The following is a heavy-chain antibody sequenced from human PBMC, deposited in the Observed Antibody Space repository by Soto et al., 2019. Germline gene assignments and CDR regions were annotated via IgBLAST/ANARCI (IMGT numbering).Heavy chain of an antibody. D-gene: IGHD3-3*01. V-gene: IGHV1-69*06. Sequence: GASVKVSCKASGGTFSSYAISWVRQAPGRGLEWMGGIIPIFGTANYAQKFQGRVTITADKSTSTAYMELSSLRSEDTAVYYCARDQERRRIFGVGIPRGGMDVWGQGTTVTVSS. J-gene: IGHJ6*02. CDR3: ARDQERRRIFGVGIPRGGMDV. CDR1: GGTFSSYA. CDR2: IIPIFGTA.